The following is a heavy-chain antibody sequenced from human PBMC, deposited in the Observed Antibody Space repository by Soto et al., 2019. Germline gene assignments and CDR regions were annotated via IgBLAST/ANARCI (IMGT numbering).Heavy chain of an antibody. D-gene: IGHD3-16*01. Sequence: SETLSLTCIVSGGSITSYHWSWIRQFPGKGLEWIAYTSYTGNTNYNPSLQSRVTISIDTSKNQFSLTLKSVTAADTAVYYCASGGNWFDPWGQGVLVTVSS. CDR3: ASGGNWFDP. CDR1: GGSITSYH. V-gene: IGHV4-59*01. CDR2: TSYTGNT. J-gene: IGHJ5*02.